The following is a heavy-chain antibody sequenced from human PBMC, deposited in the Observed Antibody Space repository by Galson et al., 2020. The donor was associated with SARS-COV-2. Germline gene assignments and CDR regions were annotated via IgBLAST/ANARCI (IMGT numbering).Heavy chain of an antibody. J-gene: IGHJ4*02. CDR2: ISWNSGSR. CDR3: AKSQITTTGEDYFDY. D-gene: IGHD1-1*01. CDR1: GFAFDDYA. Sequence: GGSLRLSCAASGFAFDDYAMHWVRQAPGKGLEWVSGISWNSGSRGSAESVKGRFTISRDNAQSSLYLQMNSLRPEDTAFYYCAKSQITTTGEDYFDYWGQGALVTVAS. V-gene: IGHV3-9*01.